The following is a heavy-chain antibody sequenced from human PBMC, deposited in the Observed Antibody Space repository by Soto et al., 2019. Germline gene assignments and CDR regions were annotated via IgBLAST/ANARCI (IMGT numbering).Heavy chain of an antibody. D-gene: IGHD1-1*01. J-gene: IGHJ4*02. CDR2: ISAHNGNT. Sequence: QVHLVQSGAEVKKPGASVKVSCKGSGYAFTTYGITWVRQAPGQGLEWMGWISAHNGNTNYAQKLQGRVTVTRDTSTRTAYMELRSLGSDDTAVYDCARGRYGDYWGQGALVTVSS. CDR3: ARGRYGDY. CDR1: GYAFTTYG. V-gene: IGHV1-18*01.